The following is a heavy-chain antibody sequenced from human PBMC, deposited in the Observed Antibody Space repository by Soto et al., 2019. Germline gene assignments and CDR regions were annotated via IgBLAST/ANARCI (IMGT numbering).Heavy chain of an antibody. V-gene: IGHV1-69*06. CDR2: IIPLMRTV. J-gene: IGHJ6*02. D-gene: IGHD2-21*01. CDR3: ARDPVDLFGYLDV. CDR1: EGTFTSYS. Sequence: QEELVQSGAEVKKPGSSVNVSCRTSEGTFTSYSITWLRQAHGQRLEWMGEIIPLMRTVNYAQKFQDRVTITGDRSTSTVYMALSSLRSDDTAVYYCARDPVDLFGYLDVWGQGTPVTVSS.